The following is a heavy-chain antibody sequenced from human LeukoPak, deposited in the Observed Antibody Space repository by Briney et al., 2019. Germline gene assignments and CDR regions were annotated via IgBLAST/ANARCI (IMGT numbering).Heavy chain of an antibody. V-gene: IGHV3-30*02. CDR2: IRYDRSNK. J-gene: IGHJ4*02. CDR1: EFTFSRYW. D-gene: IGHD3-3*01. CDR3: AKADVLRFLEWLLPAFDY. Sequence: GGSLRLSCVASEFTFSRYWMSWVRQAPGKGLVRVAFIRYDRSNKYYADSVKGRFTISRDNSKNTLYLQMNSLRAGDTAVYYCAKADVLRFLEWLLPAFDYWGQGTLVTVSS.